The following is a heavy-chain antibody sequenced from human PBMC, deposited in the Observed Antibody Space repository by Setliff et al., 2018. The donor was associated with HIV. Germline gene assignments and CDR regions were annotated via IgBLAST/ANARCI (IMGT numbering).Heavy chain of an antibody. J-gene: IGHJ6*03. V-gene: IGHV4-34*01. CDR2: INHSGST. CDR1: GGSFSEYD. D-gene: IGHD5-12*01. CDR3: ARGATLLPGYSDRWEYFYMDV. Sequence: SETLSLTCAVYGGSFSEYDWSWIRQSPGKGLEWIGEINHSGSTHYNPPLKSRATISVDTSKNQFSLRLNSVTAADTAVYYCARGATLLPGYSDRWEYFYMDVWGKGTTVTVSS.